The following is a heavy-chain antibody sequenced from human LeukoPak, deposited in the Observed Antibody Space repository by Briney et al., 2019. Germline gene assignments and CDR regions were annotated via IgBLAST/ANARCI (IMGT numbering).Heavy chain of an antibody. D-gene: IGHD3-10*01. Sequence: GGPRRFSFQAPGFTLGSDAMTWFLQAPGKGPDWVSAISAEGGSTYYADSVKGRFFISRDTSKNTLYLQMNSLRVEDTAVYYCAKSSYGSGPYYYGMDVWGQGTTVTVSS. CDR3: AKSSYGSGPYYYGMDV. CDR1: GFTLGSDA. J-gene: IGHJ6*02. V-gene: IGHV3-23*01. CDR2: ISAEGGST.